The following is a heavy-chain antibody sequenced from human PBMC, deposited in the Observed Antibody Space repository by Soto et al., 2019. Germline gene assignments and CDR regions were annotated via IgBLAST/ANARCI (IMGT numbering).Heavy chain of an antibody. D-gene: IGHD3-9*01. CDR1: GFTFSSYA. Sequence: GGSLRLSCAASGFTFSSYAMSWVRQAPGKGLEWVSAISGSGGSTYYADSVKGRFTISRDNSKNTLYLQMNSLRAEDTAVYYCAKVGAPTYYDILTGYYPAYGMDVWGQGTTVTSP. CDR2: ISGSGGST. CDR3: AKVGAPTYYDILTGYYPAYGMDV. J-gene: IGHJ6*02. V-gene: IGHV3-23*01.